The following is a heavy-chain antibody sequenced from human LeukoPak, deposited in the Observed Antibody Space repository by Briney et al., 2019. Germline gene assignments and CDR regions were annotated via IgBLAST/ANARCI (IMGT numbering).Heavy chain of an antibody. CDR3: AKDLLRYCSSTSCYGEDY. Sequence: PGGSLRLSCAASGFTFSSYGMHWVRQAPGKGLEWVAVISYDGSNKYYADSVKGRFTISRDNSKNTLYLRMNSLRAEDTAVYYCAKDLLRYCSSTSCYGEDYWGQGTLVTVSS. CDR1: GFTFSSYG. CDR2: ISYDGSNK. J-gene: IGHJ4*02. V-gene: IGHV3-30*18. D-gene: IGHD2-2*01.